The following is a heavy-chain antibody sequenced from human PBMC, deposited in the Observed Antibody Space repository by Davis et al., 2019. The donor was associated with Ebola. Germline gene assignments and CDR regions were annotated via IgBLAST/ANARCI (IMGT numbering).Heavy chain of an antibody. J-gene: IGHJ4*02. Sequence: PSETLSLTCTVSGGSISSYYWSWIRQPPGKGLEWIGYIYYSGSTNYNPSLKSRVTISVDTSKNQFSLKLSSVTAADTAVYYCARGGPKRRLGFDYWGQGTLVTVSS. D-gene: IGHD3-16*01. V-gene: IGHV4-59*01. CDR1: GGSISSYY. CDR2: IYYSGST. CDR3: ARGGPKRRLGFDY.